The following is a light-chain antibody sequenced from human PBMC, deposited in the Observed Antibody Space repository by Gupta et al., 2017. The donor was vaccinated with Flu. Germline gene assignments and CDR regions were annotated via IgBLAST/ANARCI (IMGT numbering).Light chain of an antibody. J-gene: IGLJ3*02. CDR3: QVWDSGTAV. CDR2: HDT. CDR1: KLDNKY. V-gene: IGLV3-1*01. Sequence: SQGQTASITCSGDKLDNKYACWYQQKPGQSPVVVIYHDTQRPSGIPERFSGSNSGTTATLTITGTQAVDEADYYCQVWDSGTAVFGGGTKLSVL.